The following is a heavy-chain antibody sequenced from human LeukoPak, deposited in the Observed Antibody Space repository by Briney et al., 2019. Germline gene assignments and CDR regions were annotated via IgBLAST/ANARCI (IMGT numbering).Heavy chain of an antibody. CDR3: ARDPITMVRGVTNWFDP. CDR2: ISSSSSYI. Sequence: PGGSLRLSCAASGFTFSSYSMNWVRQAPGKGLEWVSCISSSSSYIYYADSVKGRFTISRDNAKNSLYLQMNSLRAEDTAVYYCARDPITMVRGVTNWFDPWGQGTLVTVSS. D-gene: IGHD3-10*01. CDR1: GFTFSSYS. J-gene: IGHJ5*02. V-gene: IGHV3-21*01.